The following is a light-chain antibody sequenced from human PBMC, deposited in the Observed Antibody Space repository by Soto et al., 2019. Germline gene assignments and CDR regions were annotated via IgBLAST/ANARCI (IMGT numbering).Light chain of an antibody. CDR1: SSNIGTGYD. Sequence: QSVLTQPPSVSGAPGQRVTISCTGSSSNIGTGYDVHWYQHLPGTAPKLLIYANNNRPSGVPDRFSGSKSGTSASLAITGLQAEDEADYYCQSYDISLTVVFGGGTKLTVL. CDR2: ANN. J-gene: IGLJ3*02. CDR3: QSYDISLTVV. V-gene: IGLV1-40*01.